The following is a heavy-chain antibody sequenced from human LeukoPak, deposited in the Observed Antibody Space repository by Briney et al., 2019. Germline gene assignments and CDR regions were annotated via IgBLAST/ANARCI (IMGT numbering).Heavy chain of an antibody. CDR2: ISSNGGST. CDR1: GFTFSSYA. D-gene: IGHD1-26*01. CDR3: ARGCSGSAKYNWFDP. Sequence: PGGSLRLSCAASGFTFSSYAMHWVRQAPGKGLEYVSAISSNGGSTYYANSVKGRFTISRDNSKNTLYLQMGSLRAEDMAVYYCARGCSGSAKYNWFDPWGQGTLVTVSS. V-gene: IGHV3-64*01. J-gene: IGHJ5*02.